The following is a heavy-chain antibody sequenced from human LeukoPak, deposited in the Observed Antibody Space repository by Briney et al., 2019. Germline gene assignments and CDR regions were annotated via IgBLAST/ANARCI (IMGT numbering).Heavy chain of an antibody. CDR3: AREGPEDYAPMGYCSGGSCYFDY. J-gene: IGHJ4*02. Sequence: GGSLRLSCAASGFTFSSYGMHWVRQAPGKGLEWVAFIRYDGSNKYYADSVKGRFTISRDNSKNTLYLQMNSLRAEDTAVYYCAREGPEDYAPMGYCSGGSCYFDYWGQGTLVTVSS. D-gene: IGHD2-15*01. CDR1: GFTFSSYG. V-gene: IGHV3-30*02. CDR2: IRYDGSNK.